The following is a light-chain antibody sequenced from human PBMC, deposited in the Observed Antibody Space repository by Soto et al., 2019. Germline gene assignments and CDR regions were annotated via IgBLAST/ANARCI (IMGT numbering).Light chain of an antibody. CDR2: AAS. V-gene: IGKV1-39*01. CDR3: QQSFSPLWT. J-gene: IGKJ1*01. CDR1: QSISNY. Sequence: DIPMTQSPSSLSASVGDIVTITCRASQSISNYLNWYQQKPGKAPKLLIYAASSMQSGVPSRFSGSGSETDFTLTISSLQPDDSATYYCQQSFSPLWTFGQGTKVEV.